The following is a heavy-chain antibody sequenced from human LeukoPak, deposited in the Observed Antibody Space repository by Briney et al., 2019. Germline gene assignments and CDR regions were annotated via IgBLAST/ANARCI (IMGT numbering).Heavy chain of an antibody. CDR3: AKVSKLGCTGVSCYSAFDY. D-gene: IGHD2-8*02. J-gene: IGHJ4*02. V-gene: IGHV1-2*02. CDR1: GYTFTAYY. CDR2: INPNSGGT. Sequence: ASVKVSCKASGYTFTAYYIHWVRQAPGQGLEWMGWINPNSGGTDYPQTFQGRVTMTRDTSTSTVYMDLNRLTSDDTAVYYCAKVSKLGCTGVSCYSAFDYWGQGSLVTVSP.